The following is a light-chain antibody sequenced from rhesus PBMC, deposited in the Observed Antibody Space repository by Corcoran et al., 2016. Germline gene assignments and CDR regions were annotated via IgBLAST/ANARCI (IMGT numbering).Light chain of an antibody. CDR2: GAS. V-gene: IGKV3-24*04. CDR1: QSVSSY. Sequence: EIVMTQSPATLALSPGERATLSCRASQSVSSYLAWYQQKPGQAPRLLIYGASSTATGNPDRFSGRGSGPEFTLPISSLGPEDVGVYFCLQSSHWPQLTFGGGTKVELK. J-gene: IGKJ4*01. CDR3: LQSSHWPQLT.